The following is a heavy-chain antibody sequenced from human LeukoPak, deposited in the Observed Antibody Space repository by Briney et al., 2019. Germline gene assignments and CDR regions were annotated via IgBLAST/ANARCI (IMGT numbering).Heavy chain of an antibody. Sequence: PSETLSLTCAVYGGSFSGYYWSWIRQPPGKGLEWIGEINHSGSTNYNPSLKSRVTISVDTSKNQFFLNVYSLTAADTAIYYCARRRDGYNYLRYFDLWGRGTLVTVSS. J-gene: IGHJ2*01. CDR3: ARRRDGYNYLRYFDL. CDR2: INHSGST. V-gene: IGHV4-34*01. D-gene: IGHD5-24*01. CDR1: GGSFSGYY.